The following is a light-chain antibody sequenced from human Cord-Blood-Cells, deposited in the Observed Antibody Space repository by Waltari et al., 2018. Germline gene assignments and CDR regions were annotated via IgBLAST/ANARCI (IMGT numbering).Light chain of an antibody. CDR1: SGINVGTYR. V-gene: IGLV5-45*02. CDR2: YKSDSDK. Sequence: QAVLTQPSSLSASPGASASLTCTLRSGINVGTYRIYWYQQKPGSPPQYLLRYKSDSDKQQGSGVPRRFSGSKDASANAWILLISGLQSEDEADYYCMIWHSSAWVFGGGTKLTVL. CDR3: MIWHSSAWV. J-gene: IGLJ3*02.